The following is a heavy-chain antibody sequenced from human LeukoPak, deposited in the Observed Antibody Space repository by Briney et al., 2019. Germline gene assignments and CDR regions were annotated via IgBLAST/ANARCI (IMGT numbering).Heavy chain of an antibody. J-gene: IGHJ4*02. CDR1: GFTFSSYS. CDR2: ISGSGGST. CDR3: AKRSTVVVVAVPYFDY. V-gene: IGHV3-23*01. Sequence: PGGSLRLSCAASGFTFSSYSMNWVRQAPGKGLEWVSAISGSGGSTYYADSVKGRFTISRDNSKNTLYLQMNSLRAEDTAVYYCAKRSTVVVVAVPYFDYWGQGTLVTVSS. D-gene: IGHD2-15*01.